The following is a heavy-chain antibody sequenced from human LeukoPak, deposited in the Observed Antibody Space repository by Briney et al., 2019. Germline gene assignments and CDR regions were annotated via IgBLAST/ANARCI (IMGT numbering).Heavy chain of an antibody. CDR3: ARDSNPRGGYDAFDF. CDR1: GFTFSGYW. D-gene: IGHD3-10*01. V-gene: IGHV3-7*01. Sequence: GGSLRLSCAASGFTFSGYWMTWVRQAPGKGLEWVANVKGDESKKYYVDSVKGRFTISRDNAKNSLYLQMNSLRAEDTAVYYCARDSNPRGGYDAFDFWGQGTLVTVSS. J-gene: IGHJ3*01. CDR2: VKGDESKK.